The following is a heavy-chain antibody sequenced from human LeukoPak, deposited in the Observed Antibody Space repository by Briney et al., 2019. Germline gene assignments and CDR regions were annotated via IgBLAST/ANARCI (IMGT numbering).Heavy chain of an antibody. CDR3: AKGRGYSSSSDAFDI. CDR2: ISWNSGSI. Sequence: PGGSLRLSCAASGFTFDDYGMSWVRQVPGKGLEWVSGISWNSGSIGYADSVKGRFTISRDNAKNSLYLQMNSLRAEDMALYYCAKGRGYSSSSDAFDIWGQGTMVTVSS. V-gene: IGHV3-9*03. CDR1: GFTFDDYG. J-gene: IGHJ3*02. D-gene: IGHD6-6*01.